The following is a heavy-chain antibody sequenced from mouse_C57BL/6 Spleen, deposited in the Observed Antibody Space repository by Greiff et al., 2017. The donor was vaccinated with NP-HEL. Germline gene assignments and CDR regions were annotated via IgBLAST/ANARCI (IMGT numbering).Heavy chain of an antibody. CDR3: VRHDWDGYFDV. CDR1: GFSFNTYA. D-gene: IGHD4-1*01. CDR2: IRSKSNNYAT. Sequence: EVKVVESGGGLVQPKGSLKLSCAASGFSFNTYAMNWVRQAPGKGLEWVARIRSKSNNYATYYADSVKDRFTISRDDSESMLYLQMNNLKTEDTAMYYCVRHDWDGYFDVWGTGTTVTVSS. J-gene: IGHJ1*03. V-gene: IGHV10-1*01.